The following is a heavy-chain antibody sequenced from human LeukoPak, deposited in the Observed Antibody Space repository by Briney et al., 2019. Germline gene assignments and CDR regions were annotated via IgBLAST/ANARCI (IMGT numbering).Heavy chain of an antibody. CDR3: AKDLRSSGSGWCDP. V-gene: IGHV3-30*18. D-gene: IGHD3-10*01. CDR2: ISHDGVNK. J-gene: IGHJ5*02. Sequence: GGSLRLSCAVSGFTFNSYGMHWVRQAPGKGLEWVAVISHDGVNKYLVDSVKGRFTISRDNSKNTLYLQMNSLRAEDTAMYFCAKDLRSSGSGWCDPWGQGTLVIVSS. CDR1: GFTFNSYG.